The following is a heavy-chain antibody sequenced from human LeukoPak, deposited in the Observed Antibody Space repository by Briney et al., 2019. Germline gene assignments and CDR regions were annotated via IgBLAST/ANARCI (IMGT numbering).Heavy chain of an antibody. CDR3: AKAESLDQF. D-gene: IGHD2-2*01. V-gene: IGHV3-23*01. CDR1: AFTFSSFA. CDR2: ISGSGGNK. J-gene: IGHJ4*02. Sequence: QPGGSLRLSCAASAFTFSSFAMSWVRQAPGKGLEWASTISGSGGNKYYADSVKGRFTISRDNSKNTLYLQMNSLRAEDTAVYYCAKAESLDQFWGQGALVTVSS.